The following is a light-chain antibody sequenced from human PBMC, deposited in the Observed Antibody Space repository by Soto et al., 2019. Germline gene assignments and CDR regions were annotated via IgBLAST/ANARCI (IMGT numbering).Light chain of an antibody. CDR1: QNVRSN. V-gene: IGKV3-15*01. CDR3: QQYNDWPRT. CDR2: GAS. Sequence: EIVMTQSPGTLSVSPGEGASLSCRASQNVRSNLAWYQQKPGQAPRLLIYGASTRASGVPARFSGSGFGTQFTLSISSLQSEDLAVYSCQQYNDWPRTFGPGTKVQLK. J-gene: IGKJ3*01.